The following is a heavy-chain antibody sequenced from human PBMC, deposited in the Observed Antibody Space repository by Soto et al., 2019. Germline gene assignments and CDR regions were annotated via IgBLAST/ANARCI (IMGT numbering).Heavy chain of an antibody. CDR2: IHHTGST. D-gene: IGHD4-17*01. J-gene: IGHJ5*02. Sequence: WTWIRQHPGKGLEWLGYIHHTGSTSFNPSLRSRVTMSVDTSKSQFSLKLTSVTAADTAVYFCARADGDSIFEAWGQGTLVTVSS. V-gene: IGHV4-31*02. CDR3: ARADGDSIFEA.